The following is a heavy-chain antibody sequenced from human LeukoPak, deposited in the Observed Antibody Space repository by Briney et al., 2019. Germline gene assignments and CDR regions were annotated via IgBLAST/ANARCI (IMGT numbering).Heavy chain of an antibody. CDR1: GFTFSNYW. J-gene: IGHJ6*03. V-gene: IGHV3-7*01. CDR3: AKRADGCSGVSCYYYYMDV. Sequence: GGSLRLSCAVSGFTFSNYWMSWVRQAPGKGLEWVANINQYASEKYYVDSVKGRFTISRDNAKNSLYLQLNSLRAEDTAMYYCAKRADGCSGVSCYYYYMDVWGKGTTVTVSS. D-gene: IGHD2-15*01. CDR2: INQYASEK.